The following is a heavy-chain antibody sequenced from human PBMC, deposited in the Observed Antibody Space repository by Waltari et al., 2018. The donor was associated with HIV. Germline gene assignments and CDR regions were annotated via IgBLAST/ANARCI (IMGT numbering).Heavy chain of an antibody. CDR2: ISSSSSTI. D-gene: IGHD6-6*01. V-gene: IGHV3-48*01. CDR3: ARDPVYSGSSLVYYFDY. CDR1: GFPFSDYG. Sequence: EVQLVESGGGLVQPGGSLRRSCAASGFPFSDYGMNWVRQAPGKGLEWVSYISSSSSTIYYADSVKGRFTISRDNAKNSLYLQMNSLRAEDTAVYYCARDPVYSGSSLVYYFDYWGQGTLVTVSS. J-gene: IGHJ4*02.